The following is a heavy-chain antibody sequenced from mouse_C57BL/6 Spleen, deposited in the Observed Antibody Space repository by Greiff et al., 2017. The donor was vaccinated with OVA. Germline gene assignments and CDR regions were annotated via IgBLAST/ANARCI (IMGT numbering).Heavy chain of an antibody. CDR1: GFNIKDYY. CDR2: IDPEDGET. CDR3: ARLHYYGSSYRYFDV. V-gene: IGHV14-2*01. D-gene: IGHD1-1*01. J-gene: IGHJ1*03. Sequence: EVQLVESGAELVKPGASVKLSCTASGFNIKDYYMHWVKQRTEQGLEWFGRIDPEDGETKYAPKFQGKATITADTSSNTAYLQLSSLTSEDTAVYYCARLHYYGSSYRYFDVWGTGTTVTVSS.